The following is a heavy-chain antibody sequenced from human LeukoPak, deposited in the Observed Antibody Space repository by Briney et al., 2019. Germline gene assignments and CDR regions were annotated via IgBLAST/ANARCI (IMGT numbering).Heavy chain of an antibody. CDR3: ARVESVVPAAIWYYFDY. D-gene: IGHD2-2*02. J-gene: IGHJ4*02. Sequence: PSETLSLTCAVYGGSFSGYYWSWIRQPPGKGLEWIGEINHSGSTNYNPSLKSRVTISVDTSKNQFSLKLSSVTAADTAVYYCARVESVVPAAIWYYFDYWGQGTLVTVSS. CDR2: INHSGST. CDR1: GGSFSGYY. V-gene: IGHV4-34*01.